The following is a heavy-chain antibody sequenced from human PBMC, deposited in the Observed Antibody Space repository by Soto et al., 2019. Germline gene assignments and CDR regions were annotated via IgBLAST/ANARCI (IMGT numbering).Heavy chain of an antibody. D-gene: IGHD5-18*01. CDR3: AIRRGYSYGPQGYYFYYFDY. V-gene: IGHV5-51*01. CDR2: IYPGDSDT. J-gene: IGHJ4*02. Sequence: PGESLKISCKGSGYSFTSYWIGWVRQMPGKGLEWMGIIYPGDSDTRYSPSFQGQVTISADKSISTAYLQWSSLKASDTAMYYFAIRRGYSYGPQGYYFYYFDYWGQGTLVTVSS. CDR1: GYSFTSYW.